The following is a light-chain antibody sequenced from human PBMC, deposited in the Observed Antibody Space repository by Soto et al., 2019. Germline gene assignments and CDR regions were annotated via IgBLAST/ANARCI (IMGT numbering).Light chain of an antibody. CDR2: GNT. J-gene: IGLJ2*01. CDR1: SSNIGAGYD. CDR3: SSLSVV. Sequence: QSVLTQPPSVSGAPGQRVTLSCTGSSSNIGAGYDVHWYQQLPGRAPKLLIYGNTNRPSGVPDRFSGSKSGTSASLAITGLQAEDEADSFDSSLSVVFGGGTKVTVL. V-gene: IGLV1-40*01.